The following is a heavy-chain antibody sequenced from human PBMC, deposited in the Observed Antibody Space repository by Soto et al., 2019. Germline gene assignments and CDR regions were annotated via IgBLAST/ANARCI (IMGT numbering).Heavy chain of an antibody. D-gene: IGHD6-13*01. J-gene: IGHJ6*02. CDR3: ARDVGSSWFYYYYGMDV. V-gene: IGHV3-30-3*01. CDR2: ISYDGSNK. Sequence: GGSLRLSCAASGFTFSSYAMHWVRQAPGKGLEWVAVISYDGSNKYYADSVKGRFTISRDNSKNTLYLQMNSLRAEDTAVYYCARDVGSSWFYYYYGMDVWGQGTTVTVS. CDR1: GFTFSSYA.